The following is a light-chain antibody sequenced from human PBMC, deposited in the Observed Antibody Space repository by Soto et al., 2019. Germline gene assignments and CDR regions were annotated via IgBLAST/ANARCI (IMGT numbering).Light chain of an antibody. CDR1: QSVSSSY. CDR3: QQHNDWPT. V-gene: IGKV3-15*01. J-gene: IGKJ5*01. Sequence: EIVMTQSPRPMSLSPWERATLSCRASQSVSSSYLAWYQQKPGQAPRLLIHDASTRATGIPARFSGSGSGTEFILTISSVESEDFAIYYCQQHNDWPTFGQVTRLEIK. CDR2: DAS.